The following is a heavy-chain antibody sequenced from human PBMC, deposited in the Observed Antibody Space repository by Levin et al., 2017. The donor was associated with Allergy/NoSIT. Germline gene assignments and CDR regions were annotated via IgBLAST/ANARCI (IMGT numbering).Heavy chain of an antibody. CDR1: GASVNSGGYY. D-gene: IGHD3-16*01. CDR2: IYHTGVT. J-gene: IGHJ4*02. V-gene: IGHV4-31*03. Sequence: SQTLSLTCTVSGASVNSGGYYWTWIRQHPGKGPEWIGYIYHTGVTFYNPSLESRVTLSVDTSKNQFSLSLTSVTAADTAMYYCARAGGAHLAFAYWGQGTPVTVSS. CDR3: ARAGGAHLAFAY.